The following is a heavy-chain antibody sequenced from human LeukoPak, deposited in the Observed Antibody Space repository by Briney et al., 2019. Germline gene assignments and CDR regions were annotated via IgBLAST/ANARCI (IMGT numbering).Heavy chain of an antibody. J-gene: IGHJ6*04. CDR3: ARGLGYCSSTSCLGV. V-gene: IGHV1-2*02. CDR2: INPNSGGT. D-gene: IGHD2-2*01. Sequence: GASVKVSCKASGYTFTGYYMHWVRQAPGQGLEWMEWINPNSGGTNYAQKFQGRVTMTRNTSISTAYMELSRLRSDDTAVYYCARGLGYCSSTSCLGVWGKGTTVTVSS. CDR1: GYTFTGYY.